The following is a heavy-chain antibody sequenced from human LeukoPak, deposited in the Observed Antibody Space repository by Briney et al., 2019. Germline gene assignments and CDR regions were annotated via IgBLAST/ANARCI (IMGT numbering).Heavy chain of an antibody. CDR2: ISSSSTHI. Sequence: PWGSLRLSCAASGFTLNSYSMNWVRQAPGKGLEWVSYISSSSTHIYYADSVKGRFTISRDNARNSLYLQMNSLRAEDTAIYYCARSEHSGSSFDYWGQGTLVTVSS. J-gene: IGHJ4*02. V-gene: IGHV3-21*01. D-gene: IGHD6-6*01. CDR3: ARSEHSGSSFDY. CDR1: GFTLNSYS.